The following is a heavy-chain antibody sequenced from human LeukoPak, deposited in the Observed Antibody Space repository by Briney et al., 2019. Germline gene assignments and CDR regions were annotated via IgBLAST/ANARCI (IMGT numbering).Heavy chain of an antibody. CDR1: GYTFTSYA. Sequence: GASVKVSCKASGYTFTSYAMHWVRQAPGQRLEWMGWINAGNGNTKYSQEFQGRVTITRDTSASTAYMELSSLRSEDMAVYYCARECGGDCYGAFDYWGQGTLVTVSS. J-gene: IGHJ4*02. CDR2: INAGNGNT. CDR3: ARECGGDCYGAFDY. V-gene: IGHV1-3*03. D-gene: IGHD2-21*02.